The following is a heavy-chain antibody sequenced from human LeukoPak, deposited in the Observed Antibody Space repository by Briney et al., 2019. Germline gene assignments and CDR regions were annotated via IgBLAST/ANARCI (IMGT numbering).Heavy chain of an antibody. CDR1: GYTFTGYY. V-gene: IGHV1-69*06. D-gene: IGHD3-3*01. CDR3: ARVRDFWSGYEFDP. Sequence: GASVKVSCKASGYTFTGYYMHWVRQAPGQGLEWMGGIIPIFGTANYAQKFQGRVTITADKSTSTAYMELSSLRSEDTAVYYCARVRDFWSGYEFDPWGQGTLVTVSS. CDR2: IIPIFGTA. J-gene: IGHJ5*02.